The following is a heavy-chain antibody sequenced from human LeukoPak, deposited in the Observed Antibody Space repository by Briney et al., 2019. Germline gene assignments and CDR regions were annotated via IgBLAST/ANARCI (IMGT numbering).Heavy chain of an antibody. V-gene: IGHV4-4*02. CDR2: VNLQGST. J-gene: IGHJ3*02. CDR1: GGSITSTNY. CDR3: ARDWPYYYDGSAYYNAFDI. Sequence: PSETLSLTCGVSGGSITSTNYWTWVRQPPGKGLEGIGEVNLQGSTNYNPSLMGRVAISVDMSENHISLQLTSVTAADTAVYYCARDWPYYYDGSAYYNAFDIWGQGTMVTVSS. D-gene: IGHD3-22*01.